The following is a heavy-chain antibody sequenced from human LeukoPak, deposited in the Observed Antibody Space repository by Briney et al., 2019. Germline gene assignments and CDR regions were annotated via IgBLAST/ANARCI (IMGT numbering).Heavy chain of an antibody. J-gene: IGHJ3*02. CDR1: GFTFSSYG. CDR3: AGHQAASDGSWARAFDI. CDR2: VRYDGSNK. V-gene: IGHV3-30*02. D-gene: IGHD2-15*01. Sequence: GGSLRLSCAASGFTFSSYGMHWVRQAPGKGLEGVAFVRYDGSNKYYADSVKGRFTISRDNSKNTLCLQMNSLRVDDTAVYYCAGHQAASDGSWARAFDIWGQGTMVTVSS.